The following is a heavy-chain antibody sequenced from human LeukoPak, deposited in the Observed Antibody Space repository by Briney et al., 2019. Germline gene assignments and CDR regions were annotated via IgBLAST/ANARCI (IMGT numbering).Heavy chain of an antibody. CDR2: IRSKAYSYAT. J-gene: IGHJ4*02. Sequence: GGSLRLSCAASGFTFSGSAMHWVRQASGKGLEWVGRIRSKAYSYATTYAASVKRRFTISRDDSKSTAYLQMNSLKTEDTAVYYCTSYGSGSYYRSDYWGQGSLVTVSS. CDR3: TSYGSGSYYRSDY. CDR1: GFTFSGSA. D-gene: IGHD3-10*01. V-gene: IGHV3-73*01.